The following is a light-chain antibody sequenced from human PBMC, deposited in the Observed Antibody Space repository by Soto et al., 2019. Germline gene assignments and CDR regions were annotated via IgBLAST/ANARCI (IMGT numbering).Light chain of an antibody. Sequence: DIPMTQSPSSLSASIGDRVTITCRASQSISSYLNWYLQKPGKAPKLLIYAASSLQSGVPSRFSGSGFGTDFTLTISSLQPEDFATFYCQQSYSTPYTFGQGTKLEIK. J-gene: IGKJ2*01. CDR2: AAS. CDR3: QQSYSTPYT. V-gene: IGKV1-39*01. CDR1: QSISSY.